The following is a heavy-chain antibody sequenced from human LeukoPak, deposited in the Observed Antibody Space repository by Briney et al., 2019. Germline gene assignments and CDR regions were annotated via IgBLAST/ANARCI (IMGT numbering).Heavy chain of an antibody. J-gene: IGHJ4*02. CDR1: GFTFSNAW. Sequence: GGSLRLSCAASGFTFSNAWMTWVRQAPGKGLEWVGRIKSKTDGGTTDYAAPVKGRFTISRDDSKTTLYLQMNSLKTEDTAVYYCTSEYQPPYYRSYWGQGTLVTVSS. V-gene: IGHV3-15*01. CDR2: IKSKTDGGTT. D-gene: IGHD2-2*01. CDR3: TSEYQPPYYRSY.